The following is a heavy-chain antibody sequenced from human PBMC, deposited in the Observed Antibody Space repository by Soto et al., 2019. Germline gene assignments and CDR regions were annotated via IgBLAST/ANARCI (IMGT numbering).Heavy chain of an antibody. CDR1: GYSFSSYW. D-gene: IGHD6-19*01. J-gene: IGHJ6*02. CDR3: ARSRRGAYSSGWYSLSGYYNYGIDV. Sequence: GESLKISCKASGYSFSSYWICWVRQMPGKNLEWMGITYPGDSDTKYSPSLQGQVTISADTSISTAYLQWTSLKASDTAMYYCARSRRGAYSSGWYSLSGYYNYGIDVWGQGTKVTVSS. V-gene: IGHV5-51*01. CDR2: TYPGDSDT.